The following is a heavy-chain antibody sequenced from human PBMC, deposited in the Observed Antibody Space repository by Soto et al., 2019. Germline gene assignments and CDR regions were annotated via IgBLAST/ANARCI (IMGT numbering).Heavy chain of an antibody. Sequence: SLTLSVTCSVCNGSRSRYSWNWIRKYPGKGLEWIGYIYYAGSFTYNPSLKSRVTISLNTSKNEVSLRLTSVTAADTAVYYCAKDRGYYSSSWPFYWGQGTLVTVSS. CDR1: NGSRSRYS. D-gene: IGHD6-13*01. J-gene: IGHJ4*02. V-gene: IGHV4-59*12. CDR2: IYYAGSF. CDR3: AKDRGYYSSSWPFY.